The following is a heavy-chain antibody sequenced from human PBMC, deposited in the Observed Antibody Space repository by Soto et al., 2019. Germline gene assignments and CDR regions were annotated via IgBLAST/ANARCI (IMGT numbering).Heavy chain of an antibody. CDR3: ARYRRGLHSDLWSGLDV. V-gene: IGHV4-31*03. CDR1: GGSISSGGYY. Sequence: SETLSLTCTVSGGSISSGGYYWSWIRQHPGKGLEWIGYIYYSGSTYYNPSLKSRVTISVDTSKTQFSLKLSSVTAADTAVYYCARYRRGLHSDLWSGLDVWGQGTTVTVSS. D-gene: IGHD3-3*01. CDR2: IYYSGST. J-gene: IGHJ6*02.